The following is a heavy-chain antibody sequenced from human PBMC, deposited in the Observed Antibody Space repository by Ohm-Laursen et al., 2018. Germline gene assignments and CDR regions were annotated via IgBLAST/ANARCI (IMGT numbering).Heavy chain of an antibody. Sequence: SLRLSCSASGFTFSSYSMNWVRQAPGKGLEWVSYISSSSTIYYADSVKGRFTISRSNAENLLFLQMNSLRAEDTAVYYCGRSTDWYLDNWGQGTLITVS. J-gene: IGHJ4*01. V-gene: IGHV3-48*01. CDR3: GRSTDWYLDN. CDR2: ISSSSTI. CDR1: GFTFSSYS. D-gene: IGHD3/OR15-3a*01.